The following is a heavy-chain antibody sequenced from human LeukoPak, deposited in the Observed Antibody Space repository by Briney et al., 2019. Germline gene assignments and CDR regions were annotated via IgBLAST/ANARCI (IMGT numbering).Heavy chain of an antibody. D-gene: IGHD2/OR15-2a*01. V-gene: IGHV1-2*02. J-gene: IGHJ4*02. CDR2: IGPHSTFT. Sequence: ASVKLSCKSSGFTFNDHYIHWVRQGPGQGLEWMGYIGPHSTFTSSPQEFQGRVTMTRDASMSTAYMELTRLTSDDTAVYYCVREGEGPLSKDFDYWGQGTLVTVSS. CDR3: VREGEGPLSKDFDY. CDR1: GFTFNDHY.